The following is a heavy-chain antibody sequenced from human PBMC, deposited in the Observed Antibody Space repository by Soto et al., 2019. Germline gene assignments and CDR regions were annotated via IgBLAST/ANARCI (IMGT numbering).Heavy chain of an antibody. CDR3: ARYQITIFGVGVELDV. CDR2: ISAYNGNT. Sequence: RASVKVSCKASGYTFTSYGISWVRQAPGQGLEWMGWISAYNGNTNYAQKLQGRVTMTTDTSTSTAYMELRSLRSDDTAVYYCARYQITIFGVGVELDVWGQGTTVTVSS. V-gene: IGHV1-18*01. CDR1: GYTFTSYG. J-gene: IGHJ6*02. D-gene: IGHD3-3*01.